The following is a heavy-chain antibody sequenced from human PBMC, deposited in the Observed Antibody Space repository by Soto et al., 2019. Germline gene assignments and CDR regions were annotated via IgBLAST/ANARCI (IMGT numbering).Heavy chain of an antibody. CDR1: GGTFSSYA. J-gene: IGHJ3*02. Sequence: GASVKVSCKTSGGTFSSYAISWVRQAPGQGLEWMGWISAYSGNTNYAQKLQGRVTMTTDTSTSTAYMELRSLRSDDTAVYYCARTFLYCSGGSCYSAFDIWGQGTMVTVSS. V-gene: IGHV1-18*01. CDR2: ISAYSGNT. D-gene: IGHD2-15*01. CDR3: ARTFLYCSGGSCYSAFDI.